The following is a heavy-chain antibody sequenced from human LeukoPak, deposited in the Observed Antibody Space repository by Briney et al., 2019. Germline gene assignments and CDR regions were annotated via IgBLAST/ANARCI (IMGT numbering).Heavy chain of an antibody. Sequence: ASVKVSCKASGYTFTSYGISWVRQAPGQGLEWMGWISAYNGNTNYAQKLQGRVTVTTDTSTSTAYMELRSLRSDDTAVYYCASLYYGSGSHDYWGQGTLVTVSS. J-gene: IGHJ4*02. CDR1: GYTFTSYG. CDR3: ASLYYGSGSHDY. D-gene: IGHD3-10*01. CDR2: ISAYNGNT. V-gene: IGHV1-18*01.